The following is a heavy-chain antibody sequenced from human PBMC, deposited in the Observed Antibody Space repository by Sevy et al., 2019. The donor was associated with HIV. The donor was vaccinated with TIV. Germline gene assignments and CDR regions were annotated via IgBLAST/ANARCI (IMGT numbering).Heavy chain of an antibody. CDR2: LSFGCGEI. CDR1: GFTFSKYS. CDR3: AREGCTKPHDY. J-gene: IGHJ4*02. Sequence: GGSLRLSCAASGFTFSKYSMSWVRQPPGKGLEWVSTLSFGCGEINYADSVKGRFTISSDNSKSSVYLQMNNLGPADTALYYCAREGCTKPHDYWGQGTLVTVSS. V-gene: IGHV3-23*01. D-gene: IGHD2-8*01.